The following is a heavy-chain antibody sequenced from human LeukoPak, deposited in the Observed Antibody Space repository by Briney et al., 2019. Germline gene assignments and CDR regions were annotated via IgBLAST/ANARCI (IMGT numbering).Heavy chain of an antibody. J-gene: IGHJ6*03. CDR3: ARDTRYSSSRQGKYYYYYYMDV. CDR2: ISYDGSNK. D-gene: IGHD6-13*01. Sequence: GGSLRLSCAASGCTFSSYAMHWVRQAPGKGLKWVADISYDGSNKYYADSVKGRFTISRDNSKNTLYLQMNSLRAEDTAVYYCARDTRYSSSRQGKYYYYYYMDVWGKGTTVTVSS. V-gene: IGHV3-30-3*01. CDR1: GCTFSSYA.